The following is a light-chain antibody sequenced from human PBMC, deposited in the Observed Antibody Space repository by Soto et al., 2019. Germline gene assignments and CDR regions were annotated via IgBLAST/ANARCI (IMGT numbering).Light chain of an antibody. CDR1: NIGSKN. CDR3: QVWDTNSDLGV. V-gene: IGLV3-21*04. CDR2: YDT. J-gene: IGLJ1*01. Sequence: VLTQPPSVSVAPGKTASITCGGNNIGSKNVHWYQQKPGQVPVLVIYYDTVRPSGIPERFSGSNSGNTATLTISRVEAGDEADYYCQVWDTNSDLGVFGTGTKLTVL.